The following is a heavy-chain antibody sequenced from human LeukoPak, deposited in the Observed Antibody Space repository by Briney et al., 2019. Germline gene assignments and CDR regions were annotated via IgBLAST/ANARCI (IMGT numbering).Heavy chain of an antibody. CDR3: ARVFSPGMIPQLREDDAFDI. J-gene: IGHJ3*02. Sequence: PGGSLRLSCVASGLTFSSSWMTWVRQAPGKGLEWVSYISSSSSTIYYADSVKGRFTISRDNAKNSLYLQMNSLRAEDTAVYYCARVFSPGMIPQLREDDAFDIWGQGTMVTVSS. CDR2: ISSSSSTI. D-gene: IGHD2-2*01. V-gene: IGHV3-48*01. CDR1: GLTFSSSW.